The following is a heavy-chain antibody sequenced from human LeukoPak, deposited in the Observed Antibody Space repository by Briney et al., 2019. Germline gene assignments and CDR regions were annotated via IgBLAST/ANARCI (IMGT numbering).Heavy chain of an antibody. D-gene: IGHD3-10*01. CDR3: AKDFGEPYFAS. V-gene: IGHV3-30*02. J-gene: IGHJ4*02. Sequence: GGSLRLSCAASGFTFRSYGMHWVRQAPGKGLDWVAFIRSDGSNKYYADSVKGRFTISRDDSKNTLYLQMNSLRTEDSAVYYCAKDFGEPYFASWGQGTLVTVSS. CDR2: IRSDGSNK. CDR1: GFTFRSYG.